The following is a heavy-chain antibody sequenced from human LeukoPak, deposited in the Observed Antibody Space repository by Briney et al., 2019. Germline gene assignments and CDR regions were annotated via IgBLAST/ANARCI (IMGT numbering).Heavy chain of an antibody. CDR1: GYTFTGYY. CDR2: INPNSGGT. Sequence: ASVKVSCKASGYTFTGYYMHWVRQAPGQGLEWMGWINPNSGGTNYAQKFQGRVTMTRDTSISTAYMELSRLRSDDTAVYYCARPGGSYYHRKFDYWGQGTLVTVSS. D-gene: IGHD1-26*01. CDR3: ARPGGSYYHRKFDY. J-gene: IGHJ4*02. V-gene: IGHV1-2*02.